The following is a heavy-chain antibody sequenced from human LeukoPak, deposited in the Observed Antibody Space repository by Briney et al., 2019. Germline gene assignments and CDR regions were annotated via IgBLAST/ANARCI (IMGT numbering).Heavy chain of an antibody. CDR1: GFTFSRYW. Sequence: GGSLRLSCAASGFTFSRYWMSWVRQAPGKGLEWVSSIGGSGGSIYYADSVKGRFTISRDSSKNTLFLQMNSLRAEDTAIYYCARDLAVVPAAWGDHFDYWGQGTLVTVSS. CDR2: IGGSGGSI. CDR3: ARDLAVVPAAWGDHFDY. V-gene: IGHV3-23*01. J-gene: IGHJ4*02. D-gene: IGHD2-2*01.